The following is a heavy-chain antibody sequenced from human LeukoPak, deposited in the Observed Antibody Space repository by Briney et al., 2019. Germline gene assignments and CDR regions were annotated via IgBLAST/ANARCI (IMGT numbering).Heavy chain of an antibody. J-gene: IGHJ4*02. Sequence: GGSLRLSCSASGFTFSTYWMTWVRQAPGKGLEWVANMKGDGSEIHYVDSVKGRFTISRDNVKNSLYLQMNSLRIEDAAVYYCMGGRGWLPENWGQGTLVTVSS. CDR2: MKGDGSEI. V-gene: IGHV3-7*01. D-gene: IGHD3-22*01. CDR3: MGGRGWLPEN. CDR1: GFTFSTYW.